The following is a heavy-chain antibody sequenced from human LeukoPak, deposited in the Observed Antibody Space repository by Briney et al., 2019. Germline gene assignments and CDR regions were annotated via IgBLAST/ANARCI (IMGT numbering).Heavy chain of an antibody. V-gene: IGHV3-74*01. J-gene: IGHJ3*02. Sequence: GGSLRLSCAASGFSFSSYWMHWVRQGPGKGLVWVSHIRTDGSSTGYVDSVKGRFTISRDNAKNTLYLQMNSPRAEDTAVYYCVRGRDAFDIWGQGTMVTVSS. CDR3: VRGRDAFDI. CDR1: GFSFSSYW. CDR2: IRTDGSST.